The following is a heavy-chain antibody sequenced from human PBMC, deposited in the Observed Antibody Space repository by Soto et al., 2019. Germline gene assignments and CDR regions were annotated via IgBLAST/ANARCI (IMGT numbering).Heavy chain of an antibody. D-gene: IGHD3-9*01. V-gene: IGHV3-30-3*01. J-gene: IGHJ4*02. CDR1: GFTFSSYA. Sequence: QVQLEESGGGVVQPGRSLRLSCEASGFTFSSYALHWVRQAPGKGLEWVAVTSYDGSNKYYADSVEGRFTISRDNSKNTLYLQTSSLTTDDTAMYYCARDWETSATGLIDSWGQGTLVTVSS. CDR3: ARDWETSATGLIDS. CDR2: TSYDGSNK.